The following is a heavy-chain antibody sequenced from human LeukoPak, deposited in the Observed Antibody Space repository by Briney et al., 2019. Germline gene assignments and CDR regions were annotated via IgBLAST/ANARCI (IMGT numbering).Heavy chain of an antibody. D-gene: IGHD1-26*01. CDR3: ARDLMPVGAKPDAFDI. V-gene: IGHV1-46*01. J-gene: IGHJ3*02. CDR2: INPSGGST. CDR1: GYTFTSYY. Sequence: ASVKVSCKASGYTFTSYYMHWVRQAPGQGLEWMGIINPSGGSTSYAQKFQGRVTMTRDTSTSTVCMELSSLRSEDTAVYYCARDLMPVGAKPDAFDIWGQGTMVTVSS.